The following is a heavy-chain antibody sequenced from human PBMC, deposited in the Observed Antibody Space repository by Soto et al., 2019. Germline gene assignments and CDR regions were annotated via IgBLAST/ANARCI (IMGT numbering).Heavy chain of an antibody. J-gene: IGHJ3*02. D-gene: IGHD5-12*01. CDR1: GVTFSSYE. Sequence: XESLILTCAVSGVTFSSYEMNWVRQAAGKGLDWVSYINSSGSTIYYAASVKGRFTISIDNAKNSLYLQMNCVSAEDTAVYYCARRTTISPWGPAFDIWGQGTMVTVSS. CDR2: INSSGSTI. V-gene: IGHV3-48*03. CDR3: ARRTTISPWGPAFDI.